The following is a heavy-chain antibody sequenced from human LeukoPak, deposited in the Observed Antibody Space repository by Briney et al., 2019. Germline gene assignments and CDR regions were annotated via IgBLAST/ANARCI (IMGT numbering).Heavy chain of an antibody. V-gene: IGHV3-74*01. CDR1: GFTFSSYW. D-gene: IGHD6-25*01. Sequence: GGSLRLSCAASGFTFSSYWMHWVRQAPGKGLVWVSRINSDGSSTSYADSVKGRFTISRDNAKNTLYLQMNSLRAEDTAVYYCARGRQYYYYYGMDVRGKGTTVTVSS. J-gene: IGHJ6*04. CDR3: ARGRQYYYYYGMDV. CDR2: INSDGSST.